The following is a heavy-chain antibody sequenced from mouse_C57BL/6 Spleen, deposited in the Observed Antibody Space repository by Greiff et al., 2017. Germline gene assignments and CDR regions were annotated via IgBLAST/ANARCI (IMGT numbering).Heavy chain of an antibody. CDR2: INPSTGGT. Sequence: VQLKESGPELVKPGASVKISCKASGYSFTGYYMNWVKQSPEKSLEWIGEINPSTGGTTYNQKFKAKATLTVDKSSSTAYMQLKSLTSEDSAVYYCASHYGNYGYAMDYWGQGTSVTVSS. CDR1: GYSFTGYY. D-gene: IGHD2-1*01. V-gene: IGHV1-42*01. J-gene: IGHJ4*01. CDR3: ASHYGNYGYAMDY.